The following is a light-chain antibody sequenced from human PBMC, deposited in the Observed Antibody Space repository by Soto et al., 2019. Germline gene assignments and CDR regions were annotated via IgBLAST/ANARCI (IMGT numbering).Light chain of an antibody. CDR3: HQRRNWL. CDR2: DAS. CDR1: QSVSNY. Sequence: EVVLTQSPATLSLSPGERASLSCRASQSVSNYVAWYQQKPGQAPRLLIYDASNRVTGIPARFSGSGSGTDFTLTISSLEPEDFAVYYCHQRRNWLFGPGTKVDI. J-gene: IGKJ3*01. V-gene: IGKV3-11*01.